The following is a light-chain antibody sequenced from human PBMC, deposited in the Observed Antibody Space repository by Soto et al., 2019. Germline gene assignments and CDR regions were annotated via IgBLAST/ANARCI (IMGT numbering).Light chain of an antibody. Sequence: EIVMTQSPATLSVSPGERATLSCRASQSVSSYLAWYQQKPGQAPRLLIYDASSRATGIPDRFSGGGSGTDFALTISRLEPEDFAVYYCQQFSSYPLTFGGGTKVDI. CDR3: QQFSSYPLT. CDR2: DAS. J-gene: IGKJ4*01. V-gene: IGKV3-20*01. CDR1: QSVSSY.